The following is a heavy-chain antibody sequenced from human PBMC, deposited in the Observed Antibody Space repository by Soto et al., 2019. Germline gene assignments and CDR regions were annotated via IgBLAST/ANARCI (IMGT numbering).Heavy chain of an antibody. Sequence: PGGSLRLSCAASGFTFSSYEMNWVRQAPGKGLEWVSYISSSGSTIYYADSVKGRFTISRDNAKNSLYLQMNSLRAEDTAVYYCARTPRYSSSLNWFDPWGQGTLVTVSS. D-gene: IGHD6-13*01. CDR3: ARTPRYSSSLNWFDP. CDR1: GFTFSSYE. V-gene: IGHV3-48*03. J-gene: IGHJ5*02. CDR2: ISSSGSTI.